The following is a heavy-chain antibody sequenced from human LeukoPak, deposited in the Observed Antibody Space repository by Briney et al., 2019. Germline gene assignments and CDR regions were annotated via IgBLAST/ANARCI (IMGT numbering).Heavy chain of an antibody. Sequence: ASVKVSCKASGGTFSSYAISWVRQAPGQGLEWMGGIIPIFGTANYAQKLQGRVTMTTDTSTSTAYMELRSLRSDDTAVYYCARSLDHYYDSSGYYPFDYWGQGTLVTVSS. J-gene: IGHJ4*02. V-gene: IGHV1-69*05. CDR2: IIPIFGTA. CDR1: GGTFSSYA. D-gene: IGHD3-22*01. CDR3: ARSLDHYYDSSGYYPFDY.